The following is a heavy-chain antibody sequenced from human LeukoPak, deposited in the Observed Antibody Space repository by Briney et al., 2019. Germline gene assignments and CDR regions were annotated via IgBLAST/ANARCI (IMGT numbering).Heavy chain of an antibody. J-gene: IGHJ4*02. CDR3: AKWDFDY. V-gene: IGHV3-30*18. CDR2: ISYDGSYK. CDR1: VFTFSGYG. Sequence: GGSLRLSCAASVFTFSGYGMHWVRQAPGKGLEWVAVISYDGSYKYYADSVQGRFTISRDNSKNTLYLQMNSLRPDDTAVYYCAKWDFDYWGQGTLVTVSS.